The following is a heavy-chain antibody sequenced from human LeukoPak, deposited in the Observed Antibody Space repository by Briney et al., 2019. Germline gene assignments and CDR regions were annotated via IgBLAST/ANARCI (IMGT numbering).Heavy chain of an antibody. V-gene: IGHV1-69*06. D-gene: IGHD3-10*01. CDR2: IIPIFGTA. Sequence: EASVKVSCKASGGTFSSYAISWVRQAPGQGLEWMGGIIPIFGTANYAQKFQGRVTITADKSTSTAYMELSSLRSEDTAVYYCAREYGSNYYYYYMDVWGKGTTVTVSS. CDR3: AREYGSNYYYYYMDV. CDR1: GGTFSSYA. J-gene: IGHJ6*03.